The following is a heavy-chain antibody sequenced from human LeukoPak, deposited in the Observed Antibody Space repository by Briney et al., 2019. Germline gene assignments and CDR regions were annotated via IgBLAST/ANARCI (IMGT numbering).Heavy chain of an antibody. D-gene: IGHD5-12*01. V-gene: IGHV1-2*02. CDR3: VRGRGATDLEY. Sequence: GASVKVSCKGSGYTFTGYYMHWVRQAPGQGLEWMGWINPNSGATNYAQKLQGRVTMTRDTSLSTGYMKLSSLRSDDTAVYYCVRGRGATDLEYWGQGTLVSVSS. CDR2: INPNSGAT. J-gene: IGHJ4*02. CDR1: GYTFTGYY.